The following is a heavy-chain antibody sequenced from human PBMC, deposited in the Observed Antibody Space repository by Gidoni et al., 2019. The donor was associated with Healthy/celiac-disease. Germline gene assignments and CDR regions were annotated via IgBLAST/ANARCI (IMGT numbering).Heavy chain of an antibody. CDR3: ARDPGSPGDYFDY. V-gene: IGHV1-46*01. D-gene: IGHD3-10*01. CDR2: INPSGGST. Sequence: VRQAPGQGLGWMGIINPSGGSTSYAQKFQGRVTMTRDTSTSTVYMELSSLRSEDTAVYYCARDPGSPGDYFDYWGQGTLVTVSS. J-gene: IGHJ4*02.